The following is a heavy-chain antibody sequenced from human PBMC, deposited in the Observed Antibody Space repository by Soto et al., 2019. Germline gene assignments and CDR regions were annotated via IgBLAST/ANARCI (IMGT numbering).Heavy chain of an antibody. J-gene: IGHJ3*02. CDR2: IIPIFGTA. D-gene: IGHD1-26*01. Sequence: QVQLVQSGAEVKKPGSSVKVSCKASGGTFSSYAISWVRQAPGQGLEWMGGIIPIFGTANYAQEFQSRVTITADESTSTAYMELSSLRSEDTAVYYGAGAPVGATTPYAFDIWGQGTMVTVSS. V-gene: IGHV1-69*01. CDR1: GGTFSSYA. CDR3: AGAPVGATTPYAFDI.